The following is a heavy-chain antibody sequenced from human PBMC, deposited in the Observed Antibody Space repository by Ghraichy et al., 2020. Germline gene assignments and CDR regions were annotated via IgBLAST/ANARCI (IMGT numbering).Heavy chain of an antibody. V-gene: IGHV3-21*01. CDR3: ARVYGDYDRYAFDI. Sequence: GGSLRLSCAASGFTFSSYSMNWVRQAPGKGLEWVSSISSSSSYIYYADSVKGRFTISRDNAKNSLYLQMNSLRAEDTAVYYCARVYGDYDRYAFDIWGQGTMVTVSS. CDR2: ISSSSSYI. D-gene: IGHD4-17*01. CDR1: GFTFSSYS. J-gene: IGHJ3*02.